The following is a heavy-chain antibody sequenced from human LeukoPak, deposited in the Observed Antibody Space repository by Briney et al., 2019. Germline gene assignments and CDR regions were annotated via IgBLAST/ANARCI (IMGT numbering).Heavy chain of an antibody. J-gene: IGHJ6*04. CDR3: ARDRRGYCSSTSCYGPYYYYGIDV. CDR1: GGSISSYY. V-gene: IGHV4-59*01. Sequence: SETLSLTCTVSGGSISSYYWRWLRQPPGKGLEWLGYIYYSGSTNYNPSLKRRVTISLDTSKNQFSLKLSSVNAADTAVYYCARDRRGYCSSTSCYGPYYYYGIDVCGKGTTVTVSS. D-gene: IGHD2-2*01. CDR2: IYYSGST.